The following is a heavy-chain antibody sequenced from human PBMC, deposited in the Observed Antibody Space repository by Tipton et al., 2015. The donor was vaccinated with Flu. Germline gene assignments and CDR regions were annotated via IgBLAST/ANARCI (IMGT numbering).Heavy chain of an antibody. CDR3: AKEWLWERFYYGMNV. V-gene: IGHV3-30*18. D-gene: IGHD1-26*01. Sequence: RSLRLSCAASGFTFSGYGMFWVRQAPGKGLEWVAVISYDGSDRYYADSVRGRFTISRDNSKNTLYLEMNSLRPDDTAVYYCAKEWLWERFYYGMNVWGQGTTVTVSS. CDR1: GFTFSGYG. J-gene: IGHJ6*02. CDR2: ISYDGSDR.